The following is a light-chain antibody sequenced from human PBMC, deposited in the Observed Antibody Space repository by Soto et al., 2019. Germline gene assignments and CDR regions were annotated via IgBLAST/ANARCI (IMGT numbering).Light chain of an antibody. CDR2: EVN. CDR1: SSDVGGYNY. J-gene: IGLJ1*01. Sequence: QSALTQPPSASGSPGQSVTISCTGTSSDVGGYNYVSWYQQYPGKAPQLVIYEVNKRPSGVPDRFSGSKSGNTASLTVSGLQAEDEADYYCSSYVGTKSYVFGTGTKLTV. CDR3: SSYVGTKSYV. V-gene: IGLV2-8*01.